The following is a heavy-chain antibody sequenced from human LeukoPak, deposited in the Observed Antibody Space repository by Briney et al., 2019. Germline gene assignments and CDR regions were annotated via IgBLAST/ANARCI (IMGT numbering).Heavy chain of an antibody. V-gene: IGHV1-2*02. CDR2: INPNSGDT. D-gene: IGHD3-16*01. Sequence: ASVKVSCKASGYIFTGYYIHWVRQAPGQGPEWMGWINPNSGDTNYAQNFQGRVTMTRDTSISTAYMELSRLRSDDTAVYYCARGLRLGDHLAYWGQGTLVTVSS. CDR1: GYIFTGYY. J-gene: IGHJ4*02. CDR3: ARGLRLGDHLAY.